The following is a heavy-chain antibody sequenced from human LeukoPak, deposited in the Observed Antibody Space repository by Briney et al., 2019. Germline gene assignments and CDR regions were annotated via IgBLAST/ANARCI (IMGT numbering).Heavy chain of an antibody. D-gene: IGHD3-16*01. V-gene: IGHV4-39*07. Sequence: SETLSLTCTVSGGSISSSSYYWGWIRQPPGKGREWIGSIYYGGITYYNPSLRGRVTISVDTSKNQFSLKLSSVTAADTAVYYCAGEGTREIGGVIDYWGQGALVTVSS. CDR1: GGSISSSSYY. J-gene: IGHJ4*02. CDR3: AGEGTREIGGVIDY. CDR2: IYYGGIT.